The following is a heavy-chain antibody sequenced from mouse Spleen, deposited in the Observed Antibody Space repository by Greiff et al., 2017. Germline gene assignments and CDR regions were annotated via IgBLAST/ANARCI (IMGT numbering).Heavy chain of an antibody. CDR3: ARNGKEGYFDY. V-gene: IGHV5-9-3*01. Sequence: EVQVVESGGGLVKPGGSLKLSCAASGFTFSSYAMSWVRQTPEKRLEWVATISSGGSYTYYPDSVKGRFTISRDNAKNTLYLQMSSLRSEDTAMYYCARNGKEGYFDYWGQGTTLTVSS. CDR2: ISSGGSYT. D-gene: IGHD1-1*01. CDR1: GFTFSSYA. J-gene: IGHJ2*01.